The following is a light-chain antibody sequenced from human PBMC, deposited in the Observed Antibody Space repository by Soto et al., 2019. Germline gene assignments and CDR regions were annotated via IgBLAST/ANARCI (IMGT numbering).Light chain of an antibody. V-gene: IGKV1-5*01. Sequence: DIQMTQSPSTLSASVGDTVTVTCRASQSVSGWLAWYQQKPGEAPKLLIYDASALTRGVPSRFSGSGYGTKFTLHIASLQPDDFATYYCQQYETFSGTFGPGTKVEI. J-gene: IGKJ1*01. CDR1: QSVSGW. CDR3: QQYETFSGT. CDR2: DAS.